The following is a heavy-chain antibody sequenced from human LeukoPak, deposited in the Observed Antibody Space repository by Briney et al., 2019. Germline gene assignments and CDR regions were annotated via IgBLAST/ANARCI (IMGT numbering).Heavy chain of an antibody. V-gene: IGHV4-4*07. D-gene: IGHD3-10*01. CDR1: GGSISSYY. Sequence: SETLSLTCTVSGGSISSYYWSWIRQPAGKGLEWIGRIYTSGSTNYNPSLKSRVTMSVDTSKNQLSLKLSSVTAADTAVYYCARSSMVRGLANFDYWGQGTLVTVSS. J-gene: IGHJ4*02. CDR3: ARSSMVRGLANFDY. CDR2: IYTSGST.